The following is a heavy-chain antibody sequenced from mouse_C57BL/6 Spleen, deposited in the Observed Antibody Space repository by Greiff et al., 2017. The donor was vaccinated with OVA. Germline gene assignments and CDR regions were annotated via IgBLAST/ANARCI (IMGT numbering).Heavy chain of an antibody. CDR1: GFPLTSYG. CDR3: AKHYGRKADYFDY. Sequence: VKLMESGPGLVAPSQSLSITCTVSGFPLTSYGVSWVRQPPGKGLEWLGVIWGDWSTNYHSALISRLSISKDNSKSQVFLKQNSLPTYDTATDYFAKHYGRKADYFDYWGQGTTLTVSS. V-gene: IGHV2-3*01. D-gene: IGHD1-1*01. CDR2: IWGDWST. J-gene: IGHJ2*01.